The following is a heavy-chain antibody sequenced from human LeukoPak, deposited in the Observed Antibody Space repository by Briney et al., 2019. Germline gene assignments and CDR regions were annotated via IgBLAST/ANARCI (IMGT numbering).Heavy chain of an antibody. Sequence: SVKVSCKTSGYTFTNYYIHWVRQAPGQGLEWMGGIIPIFGTANYAQKFQGRVTITADESTSTAYMELSSLRSEDTAVYYCARGDVYCSSTSCPRPFDYWGQGTLVTVSS. D-gene: IGHD2-2*01. CDR1: GYTFTNYY. CDR3: ARGDVYCSSTSCPRPFDY. J-gene: IGHJ4*02. CDR2: IIPIFGTA. V-gene: IGHV1-69*13.